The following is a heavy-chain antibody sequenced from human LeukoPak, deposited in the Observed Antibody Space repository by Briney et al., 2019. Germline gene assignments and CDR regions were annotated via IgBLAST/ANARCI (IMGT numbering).Heavy chain of an antibody. J-gene: IGHJ6*03. Sequence: SETLSLTCAVYGGSFSGYYWSWIRQPPGKGLEWIGEINHSGSTNYNPSLKSRVTISVDTSKNQFSLKLSSVTAAGTAVYYCARGLQPPHYYYYYMDVWGKETTVTISS. CDR2: INHSGST. D-gene: IGHD1-14*01. CDR1: GGSFSGYY. V-gene: IGHV4-34*01. CDR3: ARGLQPPHYYYYYMDV.